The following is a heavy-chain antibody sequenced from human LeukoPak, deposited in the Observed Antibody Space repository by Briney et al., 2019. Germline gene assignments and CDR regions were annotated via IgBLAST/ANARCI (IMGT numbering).Heavy chain of an antibody. CDR2: ISDDGSDK. Sequence: HSGGSLRLSCAAPRVFFINYGMHWVRQAPAKGLEWVALISDDGSDKYYADSMKGRFTVSRDNSKNMLYLEMNNLTTEDTAVYYCAKSVVAYNYYYYGMDVWGKGTAVTVSS. D-gene: IGHD4-23*01. V-gene: IGHV3-30*18. CDR3: AKSVVAYNYYYYGMDV. J-gene: IGHJ6*04. CDR1: RVFFINYG.